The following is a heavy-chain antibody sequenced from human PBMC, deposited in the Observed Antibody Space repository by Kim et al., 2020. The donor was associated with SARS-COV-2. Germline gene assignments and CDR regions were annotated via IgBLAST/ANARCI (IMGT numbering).Heavy chain of an antibody. J-gene: IGHJ3*02. CDR3: ARDAGGYYDSSGYSPPDAFDI. V-gene: IGHV3-30*04. CDR2: ISYDGSNK. Sequence: GGSLRLSCAASGFTFSSYAMHWVRQAPGKGLEWVAVISYDGSNKYYADSVKGRFTISRDNSKNTLYLRRNSLRAEDTAVYYCARDAGGYYDSSGYSPPDAFDIWGQGTMVTVSS. CDR1: GFTFSSYA. D-gene: IGHD3-22*01.